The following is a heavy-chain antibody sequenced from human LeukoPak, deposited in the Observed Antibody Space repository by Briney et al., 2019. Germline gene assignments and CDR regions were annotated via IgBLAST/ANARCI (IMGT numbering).Heavy chain of an antibody. CDR1: GGSISGSSYY. J-gene: IGHJ5*02. D-gene: IGHD3-3*01. CDR3: ARDTSGRFDP. Sequence: PSETLSLTCTVSGGSISGSSYYWGWIRQPPGKGLEWIGSIYYSGSTNYNPSLKSRVTISVDTSKNQFSLKLSSVTAADTAVYCCARDTSGRFDPWGQGTLVTVSS. V-gene: IGHV4-39*07. CDR2: IYYSGST.